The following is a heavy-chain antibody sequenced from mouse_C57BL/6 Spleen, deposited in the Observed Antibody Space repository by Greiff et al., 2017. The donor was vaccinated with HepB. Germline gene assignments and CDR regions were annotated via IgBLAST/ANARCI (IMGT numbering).Heavy chain of an antibody. V-gene: IGHV1-81*01. J-gene: IGHJ2*01. CDR1: GYTFTSYG. Sequence: QVQLQQSGAELARPGASVKLSCKASGYTFTSYGISWVKQRTGQGLEWIVEIYPRSGNTYYNEKFKGKATLTADKSSSTAYMELRSLTSEDSAVYFCARGDYYGSSYGDYWGQGTTLTVSS. CDR3: ARGDYYGSSYGDY. CDR2: IYPRSGNT. D-gene: IGHD1-1*01.